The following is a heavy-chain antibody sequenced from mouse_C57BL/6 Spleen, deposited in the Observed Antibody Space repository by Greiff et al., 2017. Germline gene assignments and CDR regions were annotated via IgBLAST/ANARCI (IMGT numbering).Heavy chain of an antibody. V-gene: IGHV1-20*01. D-gene: IGHD2-5*01. J-gene: IGHJ3*01. CDR3: ARALHSNYEAWFAY. CDR1: GYSFTGYF. CDR2: INPYNGDT. Sequence: VQLQQSGPELVKPGDSVKISCKASGYSFTGYFMNWVMQSHGKSLEWIGRINPYNGDTFYNQKFKGKATLTVDKSSSTAHMELRILTSEDSAVYCCARALHSNYEAWFAYWGQGTLVTVSA.